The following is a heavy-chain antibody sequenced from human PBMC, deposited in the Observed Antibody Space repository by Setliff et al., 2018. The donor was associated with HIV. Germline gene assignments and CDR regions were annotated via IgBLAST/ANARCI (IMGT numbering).Heavy chain of an antibody. J-gene: IGHJ4*02. D-gene: IGHD3-10*01. CDR3: ARHPRGELWFGESPLERFFDY. CDR2: IYPDDSDT. Sequence: GESLTISCKGSGYSFTSYWNGWVRQMPGKGLEWMGIIYPDDSDTRYSPSFQGQVIISADKSISTAYLQWSSLKASDIAMYYCARHPRGELWFGESPLERFFDYWGQGTLVTVSS. V-gene: IGHV5-51*01. CDR1: GYSFTSYW.